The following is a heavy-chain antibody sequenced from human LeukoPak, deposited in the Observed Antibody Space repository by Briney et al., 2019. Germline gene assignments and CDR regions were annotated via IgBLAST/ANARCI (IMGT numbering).Heavy chain of an antibody. CDR1: GITFSSYS. Sequence: KSGGSLRLSCAASGITFSSYSMNWVRQAPGKGLEWVSSISGSSSYIYYADSVKGRFTISRDNAKNSLYLQMNSLRAEDTAVYYCARAKSFDYGGNPLDYWGQGTLVTVSS. J-gene: IGHJ4*02. D-gene: IGHD4-23*01. V-gene: IGHV3-21*01. CDR2: ISGSSSYI. CDR3: ARAKSFDYGGNPLDY.